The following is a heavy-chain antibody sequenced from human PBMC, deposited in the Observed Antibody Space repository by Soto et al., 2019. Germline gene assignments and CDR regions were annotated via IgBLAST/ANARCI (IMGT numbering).Heavy chain of an antibody. V-gene: IGHV3-15*07. CDR3: ARSLVPARTTYNWFDP. D-gene: IGHD2-2*01. CDR1: GFTFSNAW. Sequence: GGSLRHSCASSGFTFSNAWINLVRQATGKGLEWVSRIKSKTDGGTTDFAASVKGRFAISRDDSMSMAFMRMNTLKTEDTALYYCARSLVPARTTYNWFDPWGQGTLVTVSS. CDR2: IKSKTDGGTT. J-gene: IGHJ5*02.